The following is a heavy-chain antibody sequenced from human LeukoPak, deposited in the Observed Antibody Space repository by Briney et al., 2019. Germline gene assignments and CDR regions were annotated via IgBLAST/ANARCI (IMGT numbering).Heavy chain of an antibody. Sequence: PSETLSLTCTVSGGSISSGPYYWGWIRQPPGKGLEWIGNIYYGENTYYNPSLKSRVTISIDTSKNQFYLKLSSLTAADTAVYYCAREPHVDTAMVAFDYWGQGTLVTVSS. V-gene: IGHV4-39*02. J-gene: IGHJ4*02. CDR1: GGSISSGPYY. CDR3: AREPHVDTAMVAFDY. D-gene: IGHD5-18*01. CDR2: IYYGENT.